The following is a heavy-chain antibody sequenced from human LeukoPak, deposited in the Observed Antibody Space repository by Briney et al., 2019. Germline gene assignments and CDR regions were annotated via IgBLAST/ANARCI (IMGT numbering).Heavy chain of an antibody. Sequence: PSETLSLTCAVYGGSFSGYYWSWIRQPPGKGLELIGEINHSGSTNYNPSLKSRVTISVDTSKNQFSLKLSSVNAADTAVYYCARGPYYYYMDVWGKGTTVTVSS. CDR1: GGSFSGYY. CDR2: INHSGST. J-gene: IGHJ6*03. V-gene: IGHV4-34*01. CDR3: ARGPYYYYMDV.